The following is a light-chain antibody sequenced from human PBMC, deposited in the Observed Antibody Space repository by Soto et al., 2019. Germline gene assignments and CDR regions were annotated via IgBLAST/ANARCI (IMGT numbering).Light chain of an antibody. CDR3: SSYTSSSTVV. CDR1: SSDVGGYNY. V-gene: IGLV2-14*01. Sequence: QSVLTQPASVSGSPGQSITISCTGTSSDVGGYNYVSWYRQHPGKAPKLMIYDVYTRPSGVSNRFSGSKSGNMDSLTISGLRAEDEADYYCSSYTSSSTVVFGGGTKLTVL. CDR2: DVY. J-gene: IGLJ2*01.